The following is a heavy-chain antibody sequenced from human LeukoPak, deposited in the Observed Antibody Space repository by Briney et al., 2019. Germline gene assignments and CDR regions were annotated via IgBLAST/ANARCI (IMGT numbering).Heavy chain of an antibody. J-gene: IGHJ4*02. Sequence: GGSLRLSCAASGFTFSSYWMSWVRQAPGKGLEWVANIKEDGSAKYSVDSVKGRFTISRDTAKSSLYLQMNSLRAEDTAVYYCARLRAGDYFDYWGQGTLVTVSS. D-gene: IGHD6-19*01. CDR3: ARLRAGDYFDY. CDR1: GFTFSSYW. V-gene: IGHV3-7*04. CDR2: IKEDGSAK.